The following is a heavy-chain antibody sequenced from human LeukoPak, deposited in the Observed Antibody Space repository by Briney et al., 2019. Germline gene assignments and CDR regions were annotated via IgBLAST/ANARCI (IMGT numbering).Heavy chain of an antibody. V-gene: IGHV4-31*03. CDR2: IYYSGST. J-gene: IGHJ4*02. CDR3: ARGLPSMVRGVIIHYYFDY. Sequence: PSQTLSLTCTVSGGSISSGGYYWSWIRQHPGKGLEWIGYIYYSGSTYYNPSLKSRVTISVDTSKNQFSLKLSSVTAADTAVYYCARGLPSMVRGVIIHYYFDYWGQGTLVTVSS. D-gene: IGHD3-10*01. CDR1: GGSISSGGYY.